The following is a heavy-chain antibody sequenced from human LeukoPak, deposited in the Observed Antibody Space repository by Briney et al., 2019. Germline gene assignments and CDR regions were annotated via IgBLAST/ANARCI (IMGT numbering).Heavy chain of an antibody. CDR2: IYHSGST. CDR1: GGSISSSNW. D-gene: IGHD1-1*01. J-gene: IGHJ6*02. Sequence: NASETLSLTCAVSGGSISSSNWWSWARQPPGKGLEWIGEIYHSGSTNYNPSLKSRVTISVDKSKNQFSLKLSSVTAADTAVYYCARGDTTTYGHHYYYYGMDVWGQGTTVTVSS. V-gene: IGHV4-4*02. CDR3: ARGDTTTYGHHYYYYGMDV.